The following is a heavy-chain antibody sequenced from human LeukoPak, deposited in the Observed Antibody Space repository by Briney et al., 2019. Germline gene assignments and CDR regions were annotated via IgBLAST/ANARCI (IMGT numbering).Heavy chain of an antibody. CDR2: INAGNGNT. Sequence: ASVKVSCKASGYTFTSYAMHWVRQAPGQRLEWMGWINAGNGNTKYSQKFQGRVTMTRDTSISTAYMELSRLRSDDTAVYYCARFFTSYYYDSSGYHFDYWGQGTLVTVSS. CDR3: ARFFTSYYYDSSGYHFDY. J-gene: IGHJ4*02. V-gene: IGHV1-3*01. CDR1: GYTFTSYA. D-gene: IGHD3-22*01.